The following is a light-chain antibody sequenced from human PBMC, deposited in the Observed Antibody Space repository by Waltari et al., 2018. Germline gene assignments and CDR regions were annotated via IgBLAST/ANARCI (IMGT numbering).Light chain of an antibody. V-gene: IGLV3-19*01. CDR2: GKN. CDR3: NSRDSSGNHWV. J-gene: IGLJ3*02. CDR1: SLRSYY. Sequence: SSELTQDPAVSVAFGQTVRITCQGDSLRSYYAGWYQQKPGQAPVLVIYGKNNRPSGIPDRFSGSSSGNTASLTITGAQAEDEADYYCNSRDSSGNHWVFGGGTRLTVL.